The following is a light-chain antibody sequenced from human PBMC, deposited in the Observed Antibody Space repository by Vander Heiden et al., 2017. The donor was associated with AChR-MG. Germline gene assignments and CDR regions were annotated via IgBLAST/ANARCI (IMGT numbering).Light chain of an antibody. CDR1: QSLLHSNAYNY. J-gene: IGKJ1*01. CDR2: LGS. V-gene: IGKV2-28*01. CDR3: RQGLQTPRT. Sequence: DIVLTQSPLSLPVTPGEPASISCRSSQSLLHSNAYNYLDWYLQKPGQPPQRLIYLGSNRASGVPDRCSGSGSGTDFTLKISRVEAEDVGVYYCRQGLQTPRTFGQGTKVEVK.